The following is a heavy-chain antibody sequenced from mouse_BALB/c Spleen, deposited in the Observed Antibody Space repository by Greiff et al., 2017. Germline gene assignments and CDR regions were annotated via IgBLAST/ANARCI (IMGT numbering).Heavy chain of an antibody. V-gene: IGHV2-9*02. CDR1: GFSLTSYG. J-gene: IGHJ2*01. CDR3: ARERRYDGNFDY. Sequence: QVHVKQSGPGLVAPSQSLSITCTVSGFSLTSYGVHWVRQPPGKGLEWLGVIWAGGSTNYNSALMSRLSISKDNSKSQVFLKMNSLQTDDTAMYYCARERRYDGNFDYWGQGTTLTVSS. CDR2: IWAGGST. D-gene: IGHD2-14*01.